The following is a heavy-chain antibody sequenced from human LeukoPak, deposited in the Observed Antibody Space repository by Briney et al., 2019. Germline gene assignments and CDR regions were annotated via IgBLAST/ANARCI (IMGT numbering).Heavy chain of an antibody. V-gene: IGHV3-53*01. CDR3: ARMNDYGDYLRY. D-gene: IGHD4-17*01. CDR2: IYSGGST. Sequence: GGSLRLSCAASGFTVSSNYMSWVRQAPGKGLEWVSVIYSGGSTHYADSVKGRFIISRDNSKNTVYLQMNSLRAEDTAVYYCARMNDYGDYLRYWGQGTLVTVSS. J-gene: IGHJ4*02. CDR1: GFTVSSNY.